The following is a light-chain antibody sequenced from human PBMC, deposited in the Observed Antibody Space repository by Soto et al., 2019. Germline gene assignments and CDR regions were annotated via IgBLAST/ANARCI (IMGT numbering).Light chain of an antibody. V-gene: IGLV2-11*01. CDR3: FLNAGTYSYV. J-gene: IGLJ1*01. Sequence: QSALAQPRSVSGSPGQSVTISCTGTSSDVGRFEYVSWYQQHPGEAPKVVVYDITKRPSGVPDRFSGSKSGNTASLTISGLQAEDEADYYCFLNAGTYSYVYGTGPKVTVL. CDR2: DIT. CDR1: SSDVGRFEY.